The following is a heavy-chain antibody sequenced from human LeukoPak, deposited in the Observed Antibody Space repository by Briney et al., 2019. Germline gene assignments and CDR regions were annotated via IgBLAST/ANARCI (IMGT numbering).Heavy chain of an antibody. D-gene: IGHD6-19*01. J-gene: IGHJ5*02. Sequence: ASVKVSCTASGYTFTGYYMHWVRQAPGQGLEWMGWINPNSGGTNYAQKFQGTVTMTRDTSISTAYMELSRLRSDDTAVYYCARAPRIAVAGTLKYNWFDPWGQGTLVTVSS. CDR1: GYTFTGYY. CDR2: INPNSGGT. CDR3: ARAPRIAVAGTLKYNWFDP. V-gene: IGHV1-2*02.